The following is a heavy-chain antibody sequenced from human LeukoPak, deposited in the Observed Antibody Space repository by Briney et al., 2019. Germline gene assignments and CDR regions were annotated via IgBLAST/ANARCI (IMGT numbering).Heavy chain of an antibody. CDR3: AADNPLGYFDY. CDR1: GGSISSYY. Sequence: SETLSLTCTVSGGSISSYYWSWIRQPPGKGLEWIGYIYYSGSTNYNPSLKSRVTISVDTSKNQFSLKLSSVTAADTAVYYCAADNPLGYFDYWGQGTLVTASS. CDR2: IYYSGST. D-gene: IGHD3-16*01. J-gene: IGHJ4*02. V-gene: IGHV4-59*01.